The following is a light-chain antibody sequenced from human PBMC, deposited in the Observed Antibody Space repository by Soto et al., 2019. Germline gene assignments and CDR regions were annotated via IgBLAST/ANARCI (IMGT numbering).Light chain of an antibody. CDR3: QQYSTFWT. CDR1: QGISAS. CDR2: DVS. Sequence: DIQMTQSPSTLSASVGDRVTVTCRASQGISASLAWFQQRPGKAPKLLIYDVSSLESGVPSRFSGSGSGTEFTRTISSLQPDDFATYYCQQYSTFWTFGQGTKVEI. J-gene: IGKJ1*01. V-gene: IGKV1-5*01.